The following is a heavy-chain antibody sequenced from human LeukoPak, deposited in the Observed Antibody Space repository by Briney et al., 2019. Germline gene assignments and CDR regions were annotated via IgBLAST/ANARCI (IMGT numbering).Heavy chain of an antibody. J-gene: IGHJ3*02. Sequence: PSETLSLTCAVYGGSFSGYYWSWIRQPPGKGLEWIGEINHSGSNNYNPSLKSRVTISVDPSKNQFSLKLSSVTAADTAVYYCATLSLGVDAFDIWGQGTMVTVSS. CDR2: INHSGSN. V-gene: IGHV4-34*01. CDR3: ATLSLGVDAFDI. D-gene: IGHD3-10*01. CDR1: GGSFSGYY.